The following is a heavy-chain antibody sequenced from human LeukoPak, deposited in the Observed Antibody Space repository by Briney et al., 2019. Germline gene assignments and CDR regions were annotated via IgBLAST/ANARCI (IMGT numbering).Heavy chain of an antibody. CDR2: ITSDGSST. CDR1: GFTFSSYW. Sequence: PGGSLRLSCAASGFTFSSYWMHWVRHAPGKGLVWVSRITSDGSSTTYADSVEGRFTISRDNAKNTVYLQMNSLRAEDTAVYYCARTREYYFDYWGQGTLVTDSS. V-gene: IGHV3-74*01. D-gene: IGHD5-24*01. CDR3: ARTREYYFDY. J-gene: IGHJ4*02.